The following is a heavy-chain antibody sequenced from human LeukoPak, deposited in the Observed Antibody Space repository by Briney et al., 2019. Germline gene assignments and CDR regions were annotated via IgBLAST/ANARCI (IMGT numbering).Heavy chain of an antibody. V-gene: IGHV1-58*02. Sequence: SVKVSCKASGFTFTRSAIQWVRQARGQRLEWIGWIVVGSGNTNYAQKFQGRVTMTRDTSISTAYMELSRLRSDDTAVYYCARDPTDYGVYPAGAYWGQGTLVTVSS. CDR2: IVVGSGNT. CDR3: ARDPTDYGVYPAGAY. D-gene: IGHD4-17*01. J-gene: IGHJ4*02. CDR1: GFTFTRSA.